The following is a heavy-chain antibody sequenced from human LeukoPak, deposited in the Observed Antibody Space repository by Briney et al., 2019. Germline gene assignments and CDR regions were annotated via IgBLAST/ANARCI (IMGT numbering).Heavy chain of an antibody. Sequence: GGSLRLSCAASGFTFSDYYMNWIRQAPGKGLEWVSYISSSGSSIYYADSVKGRFTISRDNAKNSLYLQMNSLRAEDTAVYYCASAHITTAGSIDYWGQGTLVTVSS. CDR2: ISSSGSSI. CDR3: ASAHITTAGSIDY. V-gene: IGHV3-11*01. D-gene: IGHD6-13*01. J-gene: IGHJ4*02. CDR1: GFTFSDYY.